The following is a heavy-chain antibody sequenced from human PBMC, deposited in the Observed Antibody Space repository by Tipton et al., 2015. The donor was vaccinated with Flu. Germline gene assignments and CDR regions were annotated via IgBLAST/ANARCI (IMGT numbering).Heavy chain of an antibody. CDR3: ARERGYSYALYYYGMDV. CDR1: GGSISSSSYY. V-gene: IGHV4-39*07. Sequence: LRLSCTVSGGSISSSSYYWGWIRQPPGKGLEWIGSIYYSGSTYYNPSLKCRVTISVDTSKNQFSLKLSSVTAADTAVYYCARERGYSYALYYYGMDVWGQGTTVTVSS. CDR2: IYYSGST. D-gene: IGHD5-18*01. J-gene: IGHJ6*02.